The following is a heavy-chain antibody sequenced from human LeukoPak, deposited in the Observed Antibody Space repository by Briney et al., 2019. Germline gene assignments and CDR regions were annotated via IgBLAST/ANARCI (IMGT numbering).Heavy chain of an antibody. CDR2: IYYSGST. CDR3: ARDGDGYNFAFDI. V-gene: IGHV4-39*07. D-gene: IGHD5-24*01. J-gene: IGHJ3*02. Sequence: SETLSLTCTVSGGSISSSSYYRGWIRQPPGKGLEWIGSIYYSGSTYYNPSLKSRVTISVDTSKNQFSLKLSSVTAADTAVYYCARDGDGYNFAFDIWGQGTMVTVSS. CDR1: GGSISSSSYY.